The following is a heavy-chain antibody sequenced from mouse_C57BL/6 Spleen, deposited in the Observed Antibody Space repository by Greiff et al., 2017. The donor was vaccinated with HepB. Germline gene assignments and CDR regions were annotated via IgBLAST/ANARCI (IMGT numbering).Heavy chain of an antibody. CDR2: IYPSDSET. J-gene: IGHJ2*01. CDR1: GYTFTSYW. V-gene: IGHV1-61*01. CDR3: ARNGTSYFGC. D-gene: IGHD4-1*01. Sequence: QVQLQQPGAELVRPGSSVKLSCKASGYTFTSYWMDWVKQRPGQGLEWIGNIYPSDSETHYNQKFKDKATLTVDKSSSTAYMQLSSLTSEDSAVYYCARNGTSYFGCWGQGTTVTVAS.